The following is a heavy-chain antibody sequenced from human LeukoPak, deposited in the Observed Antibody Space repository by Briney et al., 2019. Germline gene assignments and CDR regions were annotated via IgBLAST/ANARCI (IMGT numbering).Heavy chain of an antibody. D-gene: IGHD3-22*01. V-gene: IGHV3-30*18. CDR3: AKDRYYYDSSGLGYFDY. J-gene: IGHJ4*02. CDR2: ISYDGSNK. CDR1: GFTFSSYG. Sequence: PGRSLRLSRAASGFTFSSYGMHWVRQAPGKGLEWVAVISYDGSNKYYADSVKGRFTISRDNSKNTLYLQMNSLRAEDTAVYYCAKDRYYYDSSGLGYFDYWGQGTLVTVSS.